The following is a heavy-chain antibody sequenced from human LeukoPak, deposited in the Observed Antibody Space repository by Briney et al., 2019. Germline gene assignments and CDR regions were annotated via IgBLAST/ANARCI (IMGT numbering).Heavy chain of an antibody. CDR1: GYTFTSYG. V-gene: IGHV1-18*04. Sequence: ASVKVSCKASGYTFTSYGISWVRQAPGQGLEGMGWISAYNGNTNYAQKLQGRVTMTTDTSTSTAYMELRSLRSDDTAVYYCARVIGLESPEVSDYWGQGPLVTVSS. CDR3: ARVIGLESPEVSDY. D-gene: IGHD2/OR15-2a*01. J-gene: IGHJ4*02. CDR2: ISAYNGNT.